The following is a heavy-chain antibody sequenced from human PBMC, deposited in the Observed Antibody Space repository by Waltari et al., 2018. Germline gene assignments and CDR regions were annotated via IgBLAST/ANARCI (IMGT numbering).Heavy chain of an antibody. Sequence: EVQLVESGGGLIQPGGSLRLSCVGSGFTVNSNYMSWVRQVPGKGLEWVSNMPRGTNANYAESVRGRFTISRDNSKDTLYLQMNSLRVEDTAVYFCARHVSGPTRAAFDVWGQGTMVTVSP. D-gene: IGHD6-19*01. J-gene: IGHJ3*01. V-gene: IGHV3-53*01. CDR2: MPRGTNA. CDR1: GFTVNSNY. CDR3: ARHVSGPTRAAFDV.